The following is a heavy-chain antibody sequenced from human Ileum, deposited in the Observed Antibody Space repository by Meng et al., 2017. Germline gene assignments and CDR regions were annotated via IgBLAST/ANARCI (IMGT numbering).Heavy chain of an antibody. CDR2: VTVGGSK. CDR3: AKDKIYNDGIWDFDL. D-gene: IGHD5-12*01. J-gene: IGHJ2*01. V-gene: IGHV3-23*01. CDR1: GFSFTYA. Sequence: GGSLRLSCAASGFSFTYAMSWVRQAPGKGLEWVSGVTVGGSKYYADSVKGRFAISRDPSKNTLYLQLNSLRADDTAVYYCAKDKIYNDGIWDFDLCGRGILV.